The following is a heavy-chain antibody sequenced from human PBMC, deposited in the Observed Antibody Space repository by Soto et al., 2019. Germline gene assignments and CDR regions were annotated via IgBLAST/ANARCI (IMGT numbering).Heavy chain of an antibody. J-gene: IGHJ6*02. CDR1: GYTFTSYY. CDR2: INPSGGST. V-gene: IGHV1-46*01. D-gene: IGHD3-22*01. Sequence: GASVKVSCKASGYTFTSYYMHWVRQAPGQGLEWMGIINPSGGSTSYAQKFQGRVTMTRDTSTSTVYMELSSLRSEDTAVYYCARDSTYYYDSRGPDYYGMDVWGQGTTVTVSS. CDR3: ARDSTYYYDSRGPDYYGMDV.